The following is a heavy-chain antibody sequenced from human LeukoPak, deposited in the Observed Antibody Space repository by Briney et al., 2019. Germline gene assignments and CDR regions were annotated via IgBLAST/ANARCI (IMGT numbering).Heavy chain of an antibody. Sequence: GESLKISCKGSGYTFTSYWIGWVRQMPGKGLEWMGVIYPGDSDTRYSPSFQGQVIISADKSISTAYLQWTDLKASDTAIYYCASAPHYFDSSWLQTWGQGTLVTVSS. CDR2: IYPGDSDT. V-gene: IGHV5-51*01. D-gene: IGHD3-22*01. CDR1: GYTFTSYW. CDR3: ASAPHYFDSSWLQT. J-gene: IGHJ4*02.